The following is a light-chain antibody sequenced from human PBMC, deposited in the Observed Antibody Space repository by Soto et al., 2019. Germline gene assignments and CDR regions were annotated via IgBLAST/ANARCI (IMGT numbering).Light chain of an antibody. CDR3: SSYTSSRTRV. V-gene: IGLV2-14*01. J-gene: IGLJ1*01. Sequence: QSALTQPASVSGSPGQSITISCTGTSSDVGGYNYVSWYQQHPGKAPQLMIYEVSNRPSGVSNRFSGSKSDNTASLTISGLQAEDEADYYCSSYTSSRTRVFGPGTKVTVL. CDR2: EVS. CDR1: SSDVGGYNY.